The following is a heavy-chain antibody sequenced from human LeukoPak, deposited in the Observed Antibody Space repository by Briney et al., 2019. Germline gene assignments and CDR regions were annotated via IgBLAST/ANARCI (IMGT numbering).Heavy chain of an antibody. CDR2: ISSSSSYI. Sequence: PGGSLRLSCAASGFTFSSYSMNWVRQPPGKGLEWVSSISSSSSYIYYADSVKGRFTISRDNAKNSLYLQMNSLRAEDTAVYYCARDGYGDPGGFRDYWGQGTLVTVSS. V-gene: IGHV3-21*01. D-gene: IGHD5-12*01. CDR1: GFTFSSYS. J-gene: IGHJ4*02. CDR3: ARDGYGDPGGFRDY.